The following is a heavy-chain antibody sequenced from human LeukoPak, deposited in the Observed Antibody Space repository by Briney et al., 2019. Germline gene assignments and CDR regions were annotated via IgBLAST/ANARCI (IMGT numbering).Heavy chain of an antibody. CDR3: ARTYGSSGLGYFDL. CDR1: GGSISSYY. J-gene: IGHJ2*01. D-gene: IGHD6-13*01. V-gene: IGHV4-59*01. Sequence: PSETLSLTCTVSGGSISSYYWSWFRQPPGKGLEWIGYIYYSGSTNYSPSLKSRLTISVDTSKNQFSLKLSSVTAADTAVHYCARTYGSSGLGYFDLWGRGTLVTVSS. CDR2: IYYSGST.